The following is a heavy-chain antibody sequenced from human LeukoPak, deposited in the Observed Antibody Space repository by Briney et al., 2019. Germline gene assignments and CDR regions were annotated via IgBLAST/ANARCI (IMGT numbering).Heavy chain of an antibody. J-gene: IGHJ4*02. CDR3: ARDGGPTYYYGSGSPS. CDR2: IYSGGST. D-gene: IGHD3-10*01. CDR1: GFTVSSNY. Sequence: GGSLRLSCAASGFTVSSNYMGWVRQAPGKGLEWDSVIYSGGSTYYADSVKGRFTISRDNSKNTLYLQMNSLRAEDTAVYYCARDGGPTYYYGSGSPSWGQGTLVTVSS. V-gene: IGHV3-66*01.